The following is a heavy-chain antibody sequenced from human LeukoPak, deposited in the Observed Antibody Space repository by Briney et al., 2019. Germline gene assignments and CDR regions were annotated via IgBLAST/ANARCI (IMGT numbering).Heavy chain of an antibody. Sequence: PGGSLRLSCAASGFTFSSHAMHWVSQAPGKGLEWVAVISYDGSNKYYADSVKGRFTISRDNSKGTLYLQMNSLRAEDTAVYYCARASYYYDSSGYYVYWGQGTLVTVSS. D-gene: IGHD3-22*01. CDR2: ISYDGSNK. CDR3: ARASYYYDSSGYYVY. J-gene: IGHJ4*02. CDR1: GFTFSSHA. V-gene: IGHV3-30-3*01.